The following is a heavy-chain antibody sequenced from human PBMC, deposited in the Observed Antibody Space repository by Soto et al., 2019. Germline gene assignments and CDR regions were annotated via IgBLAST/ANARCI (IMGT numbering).Heavy chain of an antibody. CDR3: AREAVARDGSGQLDY. V-gene: IGHV4-34*01. Sequence: SETLSLTCAVYGGSFSGYYWSWIRQPPGKGLEWIGEINHSGSTNYNPSLKSRVTISVDTSKNQFSLKLSSVTAADTAVYYCAREAVARDGSGQLDYWGQGTLVTVSS. CDR2: INHSGST. J-gene: IGHJ4*02. CDR1: GGSFSGYY. D-gene: IGHD3-22*01.